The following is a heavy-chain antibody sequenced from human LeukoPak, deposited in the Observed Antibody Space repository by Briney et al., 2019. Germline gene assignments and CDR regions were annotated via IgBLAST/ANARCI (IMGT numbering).Heavy chain of an antibody. D-gene: IGHD3-22*01. V-gene: IGHV4-61*02. Sequence: SETLSLTCTVPGGSISGTYYYWSWIRQPAGKGLEWIGRIYTSGSTNYNPSLKSRVTISGDTSKNQFSLRLSSVTAADTAVYYCARASYSYDINGWVPFDYWGQGTLVTVSS. CDR3: ARASYSYDINGWVPFDY. J-gene: IGHJ4*02. CDR1: GGSISGTYYY. CDR2: IYTSGST.